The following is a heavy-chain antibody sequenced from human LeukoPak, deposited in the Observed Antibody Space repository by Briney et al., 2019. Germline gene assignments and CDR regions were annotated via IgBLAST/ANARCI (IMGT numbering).Heavy chain of an antibody. V-gene: IGHV1-18*01. J-gene: IGHJ6*02. Sequence: ASVKVSCKASGYTFTSYGISWVRQAPGQGLEWMGRISAYNGNTNYAQKLQGRVTMTTDTSTSTAYMELRSLRSDDTAVYYCARVRSSSWFHGMDVWGQGTTVTVSS. CDR1: GYTFTSYG. D-gene: IGHD6-13*01. CDR2: ISAYNGNT. CDR3: ARVRSSSWFHGMDV.